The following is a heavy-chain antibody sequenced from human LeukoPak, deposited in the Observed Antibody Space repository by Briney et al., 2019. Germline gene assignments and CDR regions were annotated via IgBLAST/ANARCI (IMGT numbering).Heavy chain of an antibody. CDR1: GGSFSGYY. CDR2: INHSGST. J-gene: IGHJ6*03. V-gene: IGHV4-34*01. Sequence: SETLSLTCAVYGGSFSGYYWSWIRQPPGKGLEWIGEINHSGSTNYNPSLKSRVTISVDTSKNQFSLKLSSVTAADTAVYYCARDRDYYYYMDVWGKGTTVTVSS. CDR3: ARDRDYYYYMDV.